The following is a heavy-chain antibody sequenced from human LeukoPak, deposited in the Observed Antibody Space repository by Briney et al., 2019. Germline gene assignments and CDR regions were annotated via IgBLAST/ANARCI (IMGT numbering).Heavy chain of an antibody. V-gene: IGHV3-33*06. CDR2: VWADGRTK. CDR3: AKDPARSMDV. Sequence: WESLTLSCAVSGLDFSSHGFHWVRQPPGKGLEWVSAVWADGRTKDVAGSVKGRFTSSRNNFENTVFLQMNDLRVEDTAMYYCAKDPARSMDVWGKGTPVIVSS. CDR1: GLDFSSHG. J-gene: IGHJ6*03.